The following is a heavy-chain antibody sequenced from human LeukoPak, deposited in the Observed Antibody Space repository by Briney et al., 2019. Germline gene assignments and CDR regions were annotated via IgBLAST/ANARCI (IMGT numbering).Heavy chain of an antibody. CDR3: ARSITIFGVVSHDAFDI. D-gene: IGHD3-3*01. CDR1: GYTFTSYD. J-gene: IGHJ3*02. CDR2: MNPNSGNT. V-gene: IGHV1-8*01. Sequence: GASVKVSCKASGYTFTSYDINWVRQATGQGFEWMGWMNPNSGNTGYAQKFQGRVTMTRNTSISTAYMELSSLRSEDTAVYYCARSITIFGVVSHDAFDIWGQGTMVTVSS.